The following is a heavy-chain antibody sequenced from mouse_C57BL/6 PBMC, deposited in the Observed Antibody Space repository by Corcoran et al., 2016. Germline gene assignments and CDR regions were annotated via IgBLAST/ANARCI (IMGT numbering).Heavy chain of an antibody. V-gene: IGHV1-81*01. J-gene: IGHJ2*01. CDR1: GYTFTNYD. Sequence: QVQLQQSGAELARPGASVKLSCKASGYTFTNYDINWVKQRTGQGLEWIGGIYPGSGNTYYNEKFKGKATLTADKSSSTAYMELSSLTSEDSAVYFCVRGGCSRVVAEYYWGQGTTLTVSS. CDR2: IYPGSGNT. CDR3: VRGGCSRVVAEYY. D-gene: IGHD1-1*01.